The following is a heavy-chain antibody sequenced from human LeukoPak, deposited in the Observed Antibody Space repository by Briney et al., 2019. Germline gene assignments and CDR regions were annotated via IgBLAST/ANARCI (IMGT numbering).Heavy chain of an antibody. CDR1: GGSFSGYY. CDR3: ARGRGYSYGYFVY. J-gene: IGHJ4*02. V-gene: IGHV4-34*01. D-gene: IGHD5-18*01. CDR2: INHSGST. Sequence: SETLSLTCAVSGGSFSGYYWSWIRQPPGKGLEWSGEINHSGSTNYNPSLKSRVTISVATSKNQFSLKLSSVTAADTAVYYCARGRGYSYGYFVYWGQGTLVTVSS.